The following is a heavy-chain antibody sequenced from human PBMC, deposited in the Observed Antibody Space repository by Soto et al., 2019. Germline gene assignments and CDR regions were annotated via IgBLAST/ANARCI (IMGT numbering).Heavy chain of an antibody. D-gene: IGHD1-26*01. CDR3: ARDGYYSLDL. CDR1: GASISNDNR. CDR2: VYHSGAT. V-gene: IGHV4-4*02. J-gene: IGHJ3*01. Sequence: SETLSLTCAVSGASISNDNRWSWVRQPPGKGLEWIGEVYHSGATNYNPSLTSRVTISVDTSKNQFSLGLTSVTAADTAVYFCARDGYYSLDLWGQGAMVTVS.